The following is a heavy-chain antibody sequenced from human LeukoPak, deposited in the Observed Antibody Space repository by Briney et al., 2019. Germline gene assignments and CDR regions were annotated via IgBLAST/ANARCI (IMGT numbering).Heavy chain of an antibody. D-gene: IGHD2-21*02. CDR1: GFTFSSYG. CDR2: ISYDGSNK. J-gene: IGHJ4*02. CDR3: AKDRLRRGDYGANYFDY. V-gene: IGHV3-30*18. Sequence: GGSLRLSCAASGFTFSSYGMHWVRQAPGKGLEWVAVISYDGSNKYYADSAKGRFTISRDNSKNTLYLQMNSLRAEDTAVYYCAKDRLRRGDYGANYFDYWGQGTLVTVSS.